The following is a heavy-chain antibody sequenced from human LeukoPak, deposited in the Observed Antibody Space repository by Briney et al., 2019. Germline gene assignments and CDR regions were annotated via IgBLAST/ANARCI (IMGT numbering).Heavy chain of an antibody. CDR3: ARRYYDFWSGYYYAGYAFDI. J-gene: IGHJ3*02. Sequence: GESLKISCKGSGYSFTSYWIGRVRQMPGKGLEWMGIIYPGDSDTRYSPSFQGQVTISADKSISTAYLQWSSLKASDTAMYYCARRYYDFWSGYYYAGYAFDIWGQGTMVTVSS. CDR1: GYSFTSYW. V-gene: IGHV5-51*01. D-gene: IGHD3-3*01. CDR2: IYPGDSDT.